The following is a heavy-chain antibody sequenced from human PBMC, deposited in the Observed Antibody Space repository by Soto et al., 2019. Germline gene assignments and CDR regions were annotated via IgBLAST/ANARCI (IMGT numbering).Heavy chain of an antibody. V-gene: IGHV3-30*18. D-gene: IGHD3-3*01. CDR1: GFTFSSYG. CDR3: AKEVPSYDFWSGYCYFDY. CDR2: ISYDGSNK. J-gene: IGHJ4*02. Sequence: GGSLRLSCAASGFTFSSYGMHWVRQAPGKGLEWVAVISYDGSNKYYADSVKGRFTISRDNSKNTLYLQMNSLRAEDTAVYYCAKEVPSYDFWSGYCYFDYWGQGTLVTVSS.